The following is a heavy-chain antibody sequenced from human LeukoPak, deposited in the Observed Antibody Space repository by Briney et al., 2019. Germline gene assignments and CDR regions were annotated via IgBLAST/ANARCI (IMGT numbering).Heavy chain of an antibody. V-gene: IGHV3-30*01. Sequence: GWSLRLSCTASGFNFSNYAIHAVRQAPGKVLNWVAVISLNGGKKYFADSVKGRFTISRDNSKNTVYLQMNSLTPEDTAVYYCARDFWGYGKSGDFYGGSDYWGQGTLVTVSS. J-gene: IGHJ4*02. CDR2: ISLNGGKK. CDR3: ARDFWGYGKSGDFYGGSDY. CDR1: GFNFSNYA. D-gene: IGHD3-22*01.